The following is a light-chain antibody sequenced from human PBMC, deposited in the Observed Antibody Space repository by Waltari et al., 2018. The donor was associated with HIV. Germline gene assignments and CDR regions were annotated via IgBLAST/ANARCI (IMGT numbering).Light chain of an antibody. CDR1: QNVGAN. Sequence: EVVMTQSPDTLSVSPGERATLSCRASQNVGANLAWYQVRPGQAPSLLIYGGTSRTTGFPARFSASGSGTEFTLTISSLQSEDFAIYYCQQYNDLPQTFGQGTRVDMK. V-gene: IGKV3-15*01. J-gene: IGKJ1*01. CDR2: GGT. CDR3: QQYNDLPQT.